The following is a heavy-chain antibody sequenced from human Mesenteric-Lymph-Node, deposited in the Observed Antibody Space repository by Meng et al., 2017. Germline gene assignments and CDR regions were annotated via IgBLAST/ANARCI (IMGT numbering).Heavy chain of an antibody. CDR3: AKGLSGNSWSFDC. V-gene: IGHV3-43*01. CDR2: ISWDGNNT. CDR1: RFTFDDYS. Sequence: GESLKISCAASRFTFDDYSMHWVRQAPGKGLEWVSLISWDGNNTQYADSVKGRFTISRDNSKNSLYLQMNSLRTEDSALYYCAKGLSGNSWSFDCWGQGTLVTVSS. D-gene: IGHD5-18*01. J-gene: IGHJ4*02.